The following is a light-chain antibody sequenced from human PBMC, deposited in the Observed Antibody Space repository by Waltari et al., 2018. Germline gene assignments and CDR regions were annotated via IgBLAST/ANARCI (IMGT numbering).Light chain of an antibody. CDR3: AAWDASLSGRV. J-gene: IGLJ3*02. Sequence: QSVLTQPASASGTPGQRVTISCSGGSSTIGSNYIYWYKQLPGTAPKLLIYSDNQRPSGVPDRFSGSKSGTSASLAISGLRSEDEADYYCAAWDASLSGRVFGGGTKLTVL. V-gene: IGLV1-47*01. CDR2: SDN. CDR1: SSTIGSNY.